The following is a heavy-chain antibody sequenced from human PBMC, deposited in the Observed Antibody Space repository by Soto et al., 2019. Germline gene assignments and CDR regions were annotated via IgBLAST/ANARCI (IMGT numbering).Heavy chain of an antibody. V-gene: IGHV2-5*02. Sequence: QSCPTLVNPTQTLTLTCTFSGFSLNTRGVGVGWIRQPPGKALEWLAVIYWDDDRRYSPSLNSRLTITKDTSRNQVVLTMTNMDPVDTATYYCAHIMITYGGVIGLDAFDNWGQGTMVTVSS. CDR2: IYWDDDR. CDR3: AHIMITYGGVIGLDAFDN. J-gene: IGHJ3*02. CDR1: GFSLNTRGVG. D-gene: IGHD3-16*02.